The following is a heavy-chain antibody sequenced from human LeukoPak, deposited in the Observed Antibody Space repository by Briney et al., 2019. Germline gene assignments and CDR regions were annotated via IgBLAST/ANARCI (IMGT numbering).Heavy chain of an antibody. CDR1: GGSISSHY. CDR3: ASLVGSSGYQSSWWASYYYYGMDV. J-gene: IGHJ6*02. CDR2: IYYSGST. D-gene: IGHD3-22*01. Sequence: PSESLSLTCTVSGGSISSHYWSWIRQPPGKGLEWIGYIYYSGSTNYNPSLKSRVTISIDTSKNQFSLKLSSVTAADTAVYYCASLVGSSGYQSSWWASYYYYGMDVWGQGTTVTVSS. V-gene: IGHV4-59*11.